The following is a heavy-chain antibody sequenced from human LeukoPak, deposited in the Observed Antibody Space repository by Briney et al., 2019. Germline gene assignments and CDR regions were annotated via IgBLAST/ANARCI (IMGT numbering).Heavy chain of an antibody. J-gene: IGHJ6*03. CDR3: AKRRGLELLYYYYMDV. D-gene: IGHD1-7*01. CDR2: VSGSGGST. V-gene: IGHV3-23*01. CDR1: GFTFSSYA. Sequence: GGSLRLSCAASGFTFSSYAMTWVRQAPGKGLEWVSAVSGSGGSTYYADSVKGRFTISRDNSKNTLFLQMNSLRAEDTAVYYCAKRRGLELLYYYYMDVWGKGTTVTVSS.